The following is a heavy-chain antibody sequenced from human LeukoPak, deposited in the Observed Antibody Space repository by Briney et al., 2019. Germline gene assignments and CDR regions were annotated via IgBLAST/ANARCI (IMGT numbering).Heavy chain of an antibody. Sequence: GGSLRLSCAASGSTFSSYAMSWVRQAPGKGLEWVSAISGSGGSTCYADPVKGRFTISRDNSKNTLYLQMNSLRAEDTAVYYCAKGTWIQLWLDWGQGTLVTVSS. CDR1: GSTFSSYA. J-gene: IGHJ4*02. CDR2: ISGSGGST. CDR3: AKGTWIQLWLD. D-gene: IGHD5-18*01. V-gene: IGHV3-23*01.